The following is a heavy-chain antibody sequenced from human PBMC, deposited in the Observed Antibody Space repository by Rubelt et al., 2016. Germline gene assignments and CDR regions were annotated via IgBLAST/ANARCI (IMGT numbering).Heavy chain of an antibody. CDR2: INSDGSST. J-gene: IGHJ6*02. Sequence: QVPGKGLVWVSRINSDGSSTSYVDSVKGRFTISRDNAQNSLYLQINSLRADDTAVYYCARDRLPIQYNGLDVWGQGTTVTVSS. D-gene: IGHD2-21*01. CDR3: ARDRLPIQYNGLDV. V-gene: IGHV3-74*01.